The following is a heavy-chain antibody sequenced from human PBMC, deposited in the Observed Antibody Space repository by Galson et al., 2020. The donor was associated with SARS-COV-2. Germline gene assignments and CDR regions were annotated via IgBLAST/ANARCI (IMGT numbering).Heavy chain of an antibody. D-gene: IGHD3-22*01. V-gene: IGHV4-31*03. CDR3: ARAPITMIVVVDAFDI. CDR2: IYYSGST. CDR1: GGSISSGGYY. Sequence: ETSETLSLTCTVSGGSISSGGYYCSWIRQHPGKGLEWIGYIYYSGSTYYNPSLKSRVTISVDTSKNQFSLKLSSVTAADTAVYYCARAPITMIVVVDAFDIWGQGTMVTVSS. J-gene: IGHJ3*02.